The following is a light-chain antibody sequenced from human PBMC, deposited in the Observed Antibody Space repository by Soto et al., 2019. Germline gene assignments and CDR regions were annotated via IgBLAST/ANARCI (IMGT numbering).Light chain of an antibody. CDR1: SSNIGAGYD. V-gene: IGLV1-40*01. CDR3: QSYDSSLSVV. CDR2: GNS. Sequence: QAVVTQPPSVSGAPGQRVTISCTGSSSNIGAGYDVHWYQQLPGTVPQLLIYGNSKRPSGVPDRFSGSKSGTSASLAITGLQAEDEADYYCQSYDSSLSVVFGGGTKLTVL. J-gene: IGLJ2*01.